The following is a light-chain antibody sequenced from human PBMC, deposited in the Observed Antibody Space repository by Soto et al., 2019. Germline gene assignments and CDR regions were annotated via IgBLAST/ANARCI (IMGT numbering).Light chain of an antibody. CDR3: QQYDSFSVT. Sequence: ENVLTQSPGTLSLSPGERATLSCRATQSVTSSYFAWYQQKPGQAPRLLIYGVSSRATDIPDRFSGSGSGTDFTLTISRLEPEDFVVYYCQQYDSFSVTFGQGTKVEIK. CDR1: QSVTSSY. J-gene: IGKJ1*01. CDR2: GVS. V-gene: IGKV3-20*01.